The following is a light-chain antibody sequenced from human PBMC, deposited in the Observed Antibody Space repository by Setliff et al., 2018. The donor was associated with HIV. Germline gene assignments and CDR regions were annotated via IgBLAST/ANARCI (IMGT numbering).Light chain of an antibody. CDR3: CSYAGTYTL. CDR1: SSDVGGYNY. Sequence: QSALAQPPSASGSPGQSVTISCTGTSSDVGGYNYVSWYQQHPGKAPKLMIYDVTKWPSGVPDRFSGSKSGNTASLTISGLQAEDEADYYCCSYAGTYTLFGGGTKVTVL. V-gene: IGLV2-11*01. CDR2: DVT. J-gene: IGLJ2*01.